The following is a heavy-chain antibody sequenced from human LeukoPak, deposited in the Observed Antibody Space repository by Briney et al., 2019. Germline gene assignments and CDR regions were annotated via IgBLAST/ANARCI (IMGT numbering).Heavy chain of an antibody. Sequence: ASVKVSCKASGYTFTGYYMHWVRQAPGQGLEWMGWINPNSGATDYAQKFQGRVTVTRDTSTTTAYMELSRLRSDDTAVYYCVTGRYCSGDSCYSRTDYWGQGTLVTVSS. CDR1: GYTFTGYY. J-gene: IGHJ4*02. D-gene: IGHD2-15*01. V-gene: IGHV1-2*02. CDR2: INPNSGAT. CDR3: VTGRYCSGDSCYSRTDY.